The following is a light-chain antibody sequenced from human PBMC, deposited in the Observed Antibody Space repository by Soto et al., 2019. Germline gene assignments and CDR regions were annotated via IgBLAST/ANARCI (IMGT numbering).Light chain of an antibody. J-gene: IGKJ1*01. Sequence: DIQMTQTPSNLSASVGDRVTTTCRASQSIGDSLAWYQQKPGKAPYLLISDVSSLERGVPSRFSGSGSGTEFTLTISSMQPDDFATFYCQQYNGYSRTFGQGTKVDIK. CDR3: QQYNGYSRT. V-gene: IGKV1-5*01. CDR2: DVS. CDR1: QSIGDS.